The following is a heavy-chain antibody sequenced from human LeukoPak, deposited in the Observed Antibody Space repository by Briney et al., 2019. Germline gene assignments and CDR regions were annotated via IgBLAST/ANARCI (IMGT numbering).Heavy chain of an antibody. CDR3: SCYTKRRAAFDI. CDR2: IIPIFGTA. V-gene: IGHV1-69*13. J-gene: IGHJ3*02. D-gene: IGHD2-2*02. Sequence: VASVKVSCKASGGTFSSYAISWVRQAPGQGLEWMGGIIPIFGTANYAQKFQGRVTITADESTSTAYMELSSLRSEDTAVYYCSCYTKRRAAFDIWGQGTMVTVSS. CDR1: GGTFSSYA.